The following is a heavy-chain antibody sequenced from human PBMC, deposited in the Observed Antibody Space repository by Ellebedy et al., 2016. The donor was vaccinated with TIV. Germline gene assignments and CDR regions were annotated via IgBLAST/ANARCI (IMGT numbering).Heavy chain of an antibody. Sequence: PGGSLRLSCAASAFIFSSNAMHLVRQAPGKGLEWVAVISYDGSNEYYADSVKGRFTISRDNSENTLYLQMNSLRAEDTALYYCARGSIVAGTDFGYWGQGARVTVSS. CDR1: AFIFSSNA. J-gene: IGHJ4*02. V-gene: IGHV3-30*04. CDR3: ARGSIVAGTDFGY. D-gene: IGHD6-19*01. CDR2: ISYDGSNE.